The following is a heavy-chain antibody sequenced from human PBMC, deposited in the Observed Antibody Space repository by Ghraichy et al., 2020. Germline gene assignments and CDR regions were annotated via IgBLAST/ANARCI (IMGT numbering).Heavy chain of an antibody. J-gene: IGHJ4*02. CDR3: AKDSYTNGWYFDS. D-gene: IGHD6-19*01. CDR2: ISYDGKNK. CDR1: GFIFSGYG. V-gene: IGHV3-30*18. Sequence: GGSLRLSCVTSGFIFSGYGMHWVRQAPGKGLEWVAIISYDGKNKYYGESVKGRFTISRDNSGNTLSLQMNDLRTEDTAVYYCAKDSYTNGWYFDSWGLGTLVTVSS.